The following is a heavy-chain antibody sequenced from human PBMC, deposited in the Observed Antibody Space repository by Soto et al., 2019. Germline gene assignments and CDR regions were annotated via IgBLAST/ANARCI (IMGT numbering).Heavy chain of an antibody. D-gene: IGHD6-19*01. V-gene: IGHV3-30-3*01. CDR1: GFTFSSYA. Sequence: GGSLRLSCAASGFTFSSYAMHWVRQAPGKGLEWVAVISYDGSNKYYADSVKGRFTISRDNSKNTLYLQMNGLRAEDTAVYYCARAYRSGWYSIWYYGMDVWGQGTTVTVSS. CDR2: ISYDGSNK. J-gene: IGHJ6*02. CDR3: ARAYRSGWYSIWYYGMDV.